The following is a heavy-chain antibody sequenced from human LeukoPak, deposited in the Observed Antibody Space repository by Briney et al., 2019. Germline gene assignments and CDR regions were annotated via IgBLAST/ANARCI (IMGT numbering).Heavy chain of an antibody. CDR3: ARMVVTDPEYQLVDV. CDR2: INPSGGST. CDR1: GYTFTSYY. D-gene: IGHD2-2*01. V-gene: IGHV1-46*01. J-gene: IGHJ6*02. Sequence: ASVKVSCKASGYTFTSYYMHWVRQAPGQGLEWMGIINPSGGSTSYAQKFQGRVTMTRDTSTSTAYMELSSLRSEDTAVYYCARMVVTDPEYQLVDVWGQGTTVTVSS.